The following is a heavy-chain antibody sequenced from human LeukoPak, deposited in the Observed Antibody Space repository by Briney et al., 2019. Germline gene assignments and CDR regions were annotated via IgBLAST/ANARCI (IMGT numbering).Heavy chain of an antibody. D-gene: IGHD3-10*01. Sequence: SETLSLTCTVSRGSISSYYWSWIRPPPGKGLEWIGYISYSGSTNYNPSLKSRVTISVDTSKNQFSLRLSSVTAADTAVYYCARVFTMVRGATPNGMDVWGQGTTVTVSS. CDR1: RGSISSYY. CDR3: ARVFTMVRGATPNGMDV. V-gene: IGHV4-59*01. J-gene: IGHJ6*02. CDR2: ISYSGST.